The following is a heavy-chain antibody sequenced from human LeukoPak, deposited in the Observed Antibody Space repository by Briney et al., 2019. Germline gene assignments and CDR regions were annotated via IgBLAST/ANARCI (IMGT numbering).Heavy chain of an antibody. J-gene: IGHJ4*02. CDR3: AADDLTRGY. Sequence: GTSVKVSCKASGFTFTNSAIQWVRQARGQRFEWIGWIVVGNGNTNYAQKFQERVTITRDMSTSTAYMELSSLRFEDTAVYYCAADDLTRGYWGQGTLVTVSS. CDR2: IVVGNGNT. CDR1: GFTFTNSA. V-gene: IGHV1-58*02.